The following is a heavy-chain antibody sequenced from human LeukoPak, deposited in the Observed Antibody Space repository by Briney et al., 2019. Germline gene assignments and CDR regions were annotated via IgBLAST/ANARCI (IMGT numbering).Heavy chain of an antibody. V-gene: IGHV1-2*02. J-gene: IGHJ4*02. CDR3: ARDRRYCSSANCYTDPSDY. Sequence: ASVKVSCKASGYTFTGYYMYWVRQAPGQGLEWMGWINPSSGGTNYAQKFQGRVTMTRDTSISTAYMELSRLRSDDTAVYYCARDRRYCSSANCYTDPSDYWGQGTLVTVSS. D-gene: IGHD2-2*02. CDR2: INPSSGGT. CDR1: GYTFTGYY.